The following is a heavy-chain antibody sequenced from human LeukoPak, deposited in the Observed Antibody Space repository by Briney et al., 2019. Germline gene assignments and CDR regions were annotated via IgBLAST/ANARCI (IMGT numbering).Heavy chain of an antibody. Sequence: SETLSLICAVYGGSFSGYYWSWIRQPPGKGLEWIGEINHSGSTNYNPSLKSRVTISVDTTKNQFSLKLSSVTAADTAVYYCARGSRPSSRYARPRDLDYWGQGTLVTVSS. V-gene: IGHV4-34*01. D-gene: IGHD6-13*01. CDR2: INHSGST. CDR1: GGSFSGYY. J-gene: IGHJ4*02. CDR3: ARGSRPSSRYARPRDLDY.